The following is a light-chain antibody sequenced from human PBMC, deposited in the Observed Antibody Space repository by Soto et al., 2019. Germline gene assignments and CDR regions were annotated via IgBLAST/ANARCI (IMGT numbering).Light chain of an antibody. V-gene: IGKV1-5*01. J-gene: IGKJ1*01. Sequence: DIQMTQSPSTLSASIGDRVTITCRASQRINKWLAWHQQKPGKAPKLLIYDASSLQSGVPPRFSGSGSGTEFTLTIRGLQPDDIATYYCQQYSSYSAWTFGEGTKVDIK. CDR3: QQYSSYSAWT. CDR1: QRINKW. CDR2: DAS.